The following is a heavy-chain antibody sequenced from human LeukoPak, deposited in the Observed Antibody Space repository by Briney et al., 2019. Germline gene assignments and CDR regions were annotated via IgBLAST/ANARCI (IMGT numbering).Heavy chain of an antibody. V-gene: IGHV1-69*13. J-gene: IGHJ6*03. CDR1: GGTFSSYA. CDR3: ARDRPYSGSYYYMDV. Sequence: SVKVSCKASGGTFSSYAISWVRQAPGQGLEWMGGIIPIFGTANYAQKFQGRVTITADESTSTAYMELSSLRSEDTAVYYCARDRPYSGSYYYMDVWGKGTTVTISS. CDR2: IIPIFGTA. D-gene: IGHD1-26*01.